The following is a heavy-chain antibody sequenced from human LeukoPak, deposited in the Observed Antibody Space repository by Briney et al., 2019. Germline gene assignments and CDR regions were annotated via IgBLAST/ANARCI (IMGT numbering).Heavy chain of an antibody. J-gene: IGHJ5*02. CDR1: GGTFSSYA. D-gene: IGHD4-11*01. Sequence: ASVKVSCKASGGTFSSYAISWVRQAPGQGLEWMGGIIPIFGTANYAQKFQGRVTITADESTSTAYMELSSLRSEDTAVYYCARDFNSNYAGWFDPWGQGTLVTVSS. CDR3: ARDFNSNYAGWFDP. CDR2: IIPIFGTA. V-gene: IGHV1-69*13.